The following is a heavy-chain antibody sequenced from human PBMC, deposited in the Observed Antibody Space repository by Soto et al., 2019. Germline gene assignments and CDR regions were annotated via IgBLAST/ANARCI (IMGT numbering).Heavy chain of an antibody. V-gene: IGHV4-39*01. CDR1: GGSISSSSYY. J-gene: IGHJ4*02. CDR3: ARTNYGSGSYFVDY. D-gene: IGHD3-10*01. Sequence: SETLSLTCTVSGGSISSSSYYWGWIRQPPGKGLEWIGSIYYSGSTYYNPSLKSRVTISVDTSKNQFSLKLSSVTAADTAVYYCARTNYGSGSYFVDYWGQGTLVTVSS. CDR2: IYYSGST.